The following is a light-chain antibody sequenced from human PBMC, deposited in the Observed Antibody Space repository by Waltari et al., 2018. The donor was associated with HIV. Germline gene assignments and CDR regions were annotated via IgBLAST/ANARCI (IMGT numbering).Light chain of an antibody. CDR2: EVS. Sequence: QSALTQAPSASGSPGQSVTISCTGTSSDVGGYNSVSWYQQHPGKAPKLMIYEVSKRPSGFPDRFSGSKSGNPASLTVSGLQAEDEADYYCSSYAGSNNFVFGTGTKVTVL. CDR1: SSDVGGYNS. CDR3: SSYAGSNNFV. V-gene: IGLV2-8*01. J-gene: IGLJ1*01.